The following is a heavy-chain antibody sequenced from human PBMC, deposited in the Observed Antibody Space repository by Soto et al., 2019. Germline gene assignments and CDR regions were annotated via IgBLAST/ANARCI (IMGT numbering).Heavy chain of an antibody. CDR2: ISDYNGNT. V-gene: IGHV1-18*01. J-gene: IGHJ6*02. D-gene: IGHD3-10*01. CDR1: GYIFHNYG. Sequence: QVQLVQSGAEVKKPGASVKVSCKTSGYIFHNYGISWVRQAPGQGLEWMGWISDYNGNTKYAQKFQGRVTMATDTTTRPAYKERRSLRSDDTPVYYCAREGYYSGSESYSPPRYYGMDVWGQGTTVTVSS. CDR3: AREGYYSGSESYSPPRYYGMDV.